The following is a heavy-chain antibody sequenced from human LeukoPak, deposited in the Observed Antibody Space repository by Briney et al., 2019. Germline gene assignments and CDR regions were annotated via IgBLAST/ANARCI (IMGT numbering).Heavy chain of an antibody. CDR1: GGSISSYY. CDR2: IYYSGST. CDR3: ARGGGQFTVTTDPYYYYYMDV. Sequence: SSETLCLTCTVSGGSISSYYWSWIRQPPGKGLEWIGYIYYSGSTNYNPSLKSRVTISVDTSKNQFSLKLSSMTAADTAVYYCARGGGQFTVTTDPYYYYYMDVWGKGTTVTVSS. V-gene: IGHV4-59*01. D-gene: IGHD4-11*01. J-gene: IGHJ6*03.